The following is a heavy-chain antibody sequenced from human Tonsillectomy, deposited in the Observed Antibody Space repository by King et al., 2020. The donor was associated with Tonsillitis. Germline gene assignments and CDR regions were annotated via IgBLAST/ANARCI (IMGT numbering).Heavy chain of an antibody. J-gene: IGHJ4*02. CDR3: AKEFGYSNLYYFVN. CDR1: GFTFNNYA. CDR2: ISGGGGSI. D-gene: IGHD6-13*01. V-gene: IGHV3-23*04. Sequence: VQLVESGGGLVQPGGSLRLSCAASGFTFNNYAMSWVRQAPGKGLEWVSGISGGGGSIYYADPGKGRITISRDNYKNTVYLQMNRLRAEDTAVYYCAKEFGYSNLYYFVNWGQGTLDTVSS.